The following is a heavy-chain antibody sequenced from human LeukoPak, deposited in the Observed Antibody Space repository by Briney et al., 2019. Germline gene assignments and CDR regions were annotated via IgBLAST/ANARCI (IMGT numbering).Heavy chain of an antibody. CDR1: GFTFDDYA. CDR3: ARSRAYYSNYAYYFDY. CDR2: INWNSGNI. V-gene: IGHV3-9*01. D-gene: IGHD4-11*01. J-gene: IGHJ4*02. Sequence: TGGSLRLSCAASGFTFDDYAMHWVRQAPGKGLEWVSAINWNSGNIGYADSVKGRFTISRDNAKNSLYLQMNSLRAEDTAVYYCARSRAYYSNYAYYFDYWGQGTLVTVSS.